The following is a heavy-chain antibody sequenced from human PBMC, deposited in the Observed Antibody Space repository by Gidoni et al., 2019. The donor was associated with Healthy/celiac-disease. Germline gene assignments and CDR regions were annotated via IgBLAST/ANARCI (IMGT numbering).Heavy chain of an antibody. CDR3: ARVRAGARLGAFDI. Sequence: QVQLQESGPGLVKPSETLSLTCPVPGGSISSYYWSWIRQPPGKGLEWIGYIYYSRSTNYNPSLKSRVTISVDTSKNQFSLKLSSVTAADTAVYYCARVRAGARLGAFDIWGQGTMVTVSS. V-gene: IGHV4-59*01. D-gene: IGHD3-10*01. J-gene: IGHJ3*02. CDR1: GGSISSYY. CDR2: IYYSRST.